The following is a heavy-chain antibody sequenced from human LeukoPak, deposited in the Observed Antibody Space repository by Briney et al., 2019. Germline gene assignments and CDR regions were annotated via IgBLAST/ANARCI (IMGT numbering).Heavy chain of an antibody. Sequence: QTGGSLRLSCAASGFTFSNYGFHWVRQAPGKGLEWVALIYYDGSNKYYADSVKGRFAISRDSSKNTVYLQMNSLRVEDTALYYCARDVDTTRHYGRFDPWGQGTLVTVSS. CDR2: IYYDGSNK. J-gene: IGHJ5*02. D-gene: IGHD2/OR15-2a*01. CDR3: ARDVDTTRHYGRFDP. V-gene: IGHV3-33*01. CDR1: GFTFSNYG.